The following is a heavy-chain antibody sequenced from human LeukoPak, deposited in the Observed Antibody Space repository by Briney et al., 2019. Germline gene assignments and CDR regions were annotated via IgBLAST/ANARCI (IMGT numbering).Heavy chain of an antibody. D-gene: IGHD2-21*02. CDR3: AKALVVTAPFLGGWLGAFDI. V-gene: IGHV3-7*03. CDR2: IKQDGSEK. Sequence: PGGSLRLSCAASGFTFSSYWMSWVRQAPGKGLEWVANIKQDGSEKYYVDSVKGRFTISRDNAKNSLYLQMNSLRAEDTALYYCAKALVVTAPFLGGWLGAFDIWGQGTMVTVPS. J-gene: IGHJ3*02. CDR1: GFTFSSYW.